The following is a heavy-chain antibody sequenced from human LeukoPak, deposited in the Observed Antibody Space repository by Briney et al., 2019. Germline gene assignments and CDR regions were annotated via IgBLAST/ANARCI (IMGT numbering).Heavy chain of an antibody. CDR1: GFPSSDTW. D-gene: IGHD6-13*01. Sequence: GGSLRLSCAASGFPSSDTWVSWVRQAPGKGLEWVGHIKSKTDGGTTDYAAPVKGRFTISRDNSKNTLYLQMNSLRAEDTAVYYCAKSRYSSSWYIDYWGQGTLVTVSS. V-gene: IGHV3-15*01. CDR2: IKSKTDGGTT. CDR3: AKSRYSSSWYIDY. J-gene: IGHJ4*02.